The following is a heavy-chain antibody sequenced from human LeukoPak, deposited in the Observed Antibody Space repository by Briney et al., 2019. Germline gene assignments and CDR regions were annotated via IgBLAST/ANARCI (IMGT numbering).Heavy chain of an antibody. V-gene: IGHV3-15*01. CDR2: IKTKTEGGTR. J-gene: IGHJ4*02. CDR1: GFTFSNVW. CDR3: TTEFGGQGY. D-gene: IGHD4-23*01. Sequence: PGGSLRLSCAVSGFTFSNVWMSWVRQAPGKGLEWVGRIKTKTEGGTRDYAAPVKGRFSISGDDSKNTLYPQMSSLKTEDTAVYYCTTEFGGQGYWGQGTLVTVSA.